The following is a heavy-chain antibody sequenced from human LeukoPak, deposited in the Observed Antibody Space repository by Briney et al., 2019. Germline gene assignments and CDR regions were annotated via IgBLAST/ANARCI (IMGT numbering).Heavy chain of an antibody. D-gene: IGHD3-10*01. CDR2: ISGSGGST. V-gene: IGHV3-23*01. J-gene: IGHJ4*02. Sequence: PGGSLRLSRAASGFTFSSYAMSWVRQAPGKGLEWVSAISGSGGSTYYADSVKGRFTISRDNSKNTLYLQMNSLRPEDTAVYYCAKGVYGSRTTSFADYWGQGILVTVSS. CDR3: AKGVYGSRTTSFADY. CDR1: GFTFSSYA.